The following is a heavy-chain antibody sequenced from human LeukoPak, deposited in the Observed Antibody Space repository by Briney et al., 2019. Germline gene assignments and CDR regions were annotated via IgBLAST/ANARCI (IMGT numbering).Heavy chain of an antibody. J-gene: IGHJ6*03. D-gene: IGHD2-15*01. CDR2: IYYSGST. V-gene: IGHV4-59*01. CDR1: GGSISSYY. Sequence: SEXLSLTCTVSGGSISSYYWSWIRQPPGKGLEGIGYIYYSGSTNYNPSLKSRVTISVDTSKNQFSLKLSSVTAADTAVYYCARASVPVAPLYYYYYMDVWGKGTTVTVSS. CDR3: ARASVPVAPLYYYYYMDV.